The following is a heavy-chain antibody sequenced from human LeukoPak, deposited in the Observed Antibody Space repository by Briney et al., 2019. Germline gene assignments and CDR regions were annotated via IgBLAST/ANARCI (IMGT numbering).Heavy chain of an antibody. CDR3: ARVVSGVARFDY. CDR1: VYTFTIYG. D-gene: IGHD3-3*01. CDR2: SSPYNGNT. Sequence: ASVTVSCKSSVYTFTIYGISWVRQAPGQGLEWMGWSSPYNGNTNYSPKLQGRLTMTTDTSTSTDYMELRSLRSDDTAVYYCARVVSGVARFDYWGQGTLVTVSS. J-gene: IGHJ4*02. V-gene: IGHV1-18*01.